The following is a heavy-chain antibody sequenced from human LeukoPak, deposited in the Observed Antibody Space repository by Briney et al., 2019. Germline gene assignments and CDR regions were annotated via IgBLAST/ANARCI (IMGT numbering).Heavy chain of an antibody. Sequence: GGSLRLSCAASGFTFSSYEMNWVRQAPGKGLEWVSYISSSGSTIYYADSVKGRFTISRDISKNTLYLQMNSLRAEDTAVYYCARVLSGRGSLYDYYYYMDVWGKGTTVTISS. CDR3: ARVLSGRGSLYDYYYYMDV. CDR1: GFTFSSYE. D-gene: IGHD3-10*01. J-gene: IGHJ6*03. V-gene: IGHV3-48*03. CDR2: ISSSGSTI.